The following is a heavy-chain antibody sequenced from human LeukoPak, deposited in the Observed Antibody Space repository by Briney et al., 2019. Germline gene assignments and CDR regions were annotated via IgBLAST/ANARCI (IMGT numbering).Heavy chain of an antibody. CDR2: IYTSGST. J-gene: IGHJ4*02. CDR3: ARGRPIIAVAGTSYFDY. V-gene: IGHV4-61*09. CDR1: GGSISSGSYY. Sequence: SQTLSLTCTVSGGSISSGSYYWSWIRQPAGKGLEWIGHIYTSGSTNYNPSLKSRVTISVDTSKNQFSLKLSSVTAADTAVYYCARGRPIIAVAGTSYFDYWGQGTLVTVSS. D-gene: IGHD6-19*01.